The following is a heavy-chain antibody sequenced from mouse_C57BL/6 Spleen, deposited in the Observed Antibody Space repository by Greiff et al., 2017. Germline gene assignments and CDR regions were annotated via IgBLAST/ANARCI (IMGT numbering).Heavy chain of an antibody. D-gene: IGHD2-5*01. J-gene: IGHJ4*01. CDR3: AITYYSNYGYSYYAMDY. Sequence: QVHVKQPGTELVKPGASVKLSCKASGYTFTSYWMHWVKQRPGQGLEWIGNINPSNGGTNYNEKFKSKATLTVDKSSSTAYMQLSSLTSEDSAVYYCAITYYSNYGYSYYAMDYWGQGTSVTVSS. CDR2: INPSNGGT. CDR1: GYTFTSYW. V-gene: IGHV1-53*01.